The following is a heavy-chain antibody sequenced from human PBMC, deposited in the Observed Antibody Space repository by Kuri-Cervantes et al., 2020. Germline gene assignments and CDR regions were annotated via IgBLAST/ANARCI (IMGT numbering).Heavy chain of an antibody. Sequence: GESLKISCAASGFTFSSYSMNWVRQAPGKGLEWVSYISSSSSTIYYADSVKGRFTISRDNAKNSLYLQMNSLRDEDTAVYYCARERITMVRGVMRYYYGMDVWGQGTTVTVSS. CDR1: GFTFSSYS. D-gene: IGHD3-10*01. CDR3: ARERITMVRGVMRYYYGMDV. CDR2: ISSSSSTI. J-gene: IGHJ6*02. V-gene: IGHV3-48*02.